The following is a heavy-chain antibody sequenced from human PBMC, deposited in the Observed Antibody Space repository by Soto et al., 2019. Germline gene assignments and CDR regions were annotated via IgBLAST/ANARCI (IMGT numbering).Heavy chain of an antibody. V-gene: IGHV3-49*04. Sequence: GGSLRLSCTASGFTFGDYAMSWVRQAPGKGLEWVGFIRSKAYGGTTEYAASVKGRFTISRDDSKSIAYLQMNSLKTEDTAVYYCTRDKGPQLLVLCHWFDPWGQGTLVTVSS. D-gene: IGHD6-19*01. CDR2: IRSKAYGGTT. J-gene: IGHJ5*02. CDR1: GFTFGDYA. CDR3: TRDKGPQLLVLCHWFDP.